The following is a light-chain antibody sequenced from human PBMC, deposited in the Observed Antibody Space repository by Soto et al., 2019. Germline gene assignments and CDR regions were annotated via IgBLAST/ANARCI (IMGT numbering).Light chain of an antibody. CDR3: QQYSRAPLT. CDR2: GAS. CDR1: QSVTDNY. Sequence: ESVLTQSPDTLALSPGERATLSCRASQSVTDNYLAWYQQKPGQAPRLVIAGASSRTSGIPDRFSASGSGTDFTLTISRLEPEDFAVYYCQQYSRAPLTFGQGTKLDIK. V-gene: IGKV3-20*01. J-gene: IGKJ1*01.